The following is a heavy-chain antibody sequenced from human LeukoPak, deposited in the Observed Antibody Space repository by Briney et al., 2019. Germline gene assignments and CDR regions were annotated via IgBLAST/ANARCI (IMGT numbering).Heavy chain of an antibody. J-gene: IGHJ4*02. CDR3: ARDLLSGSYVDY. Sequence: PGGSLRLSCAASGFTVSSNYMSWVRQAPGKELEWVSVIYSGGSTYYADSVKGRFTISRDNSKNTLYLQMNSLRAEDTAVYYCARDLLSGSYVDYWGQGTLVTVSS. CDR1: GFTVSSNY. D-gene: IGHD1-26*01. V-gene: IGHV3-53*01. CDR2: IYSGGST.